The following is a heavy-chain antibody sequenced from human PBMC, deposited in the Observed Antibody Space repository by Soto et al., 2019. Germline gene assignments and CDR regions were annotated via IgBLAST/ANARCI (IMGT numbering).Heavy chain of an antibody. CDR3: ARQIYDSDTGPNSQYYFDS. V-gene: IGHV5-10-1*01. Sequence: GESLKISCKGSGYSFAGYWITWVRQRPGKGLEWMGRIDPSDSQTYYSPSFRGHVTISVTKSITTVFLQWSSLRASDTAMYYCARQIYDSDTGPNSQYYFDSWGQGTPVTVSS. CDR1: GYSFAGYW. J-gene: IGHJ4*02. CDR2: IDPSDSQT. D-gene: IGHD3-22*01.